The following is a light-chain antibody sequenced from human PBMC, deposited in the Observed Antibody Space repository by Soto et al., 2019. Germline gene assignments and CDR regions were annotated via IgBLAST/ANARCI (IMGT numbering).Light chain of an antibody. CDR3: AAWDDSLNGRV. J-gene: IGLJ1*01. CDR1: SSNIGTNP. V-gene: IGLV1-44*01. CDR2: TNY. Sequence: QSVLTQPPSASGTPGQRVTISCSGSSSNIGTNPVNWYQQLPGTAPKLLIYTNYQRPSGVPDRFSGSKSGTSASLAISGLQSEDEADYYCAAWDDSLNGRVFGTGTKVTVL.